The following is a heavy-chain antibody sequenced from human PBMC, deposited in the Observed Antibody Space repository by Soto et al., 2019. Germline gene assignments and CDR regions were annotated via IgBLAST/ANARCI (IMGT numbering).Heavy chain of an antibody. V-gene: IGHV1-69*12. CDR1: GGTFSSYT. CDR3: ARGNHRWLQFLYFDL. D-gene: IGHD5-12*01. CDR2: IIPIFGTE. J-gene: IGHJ2*01. Sequence: QVQLVQSGAEVKKPGSSVTVSCKASGGTFSSYTISWVRQAPGQGLEWMGGIIPIFGTENYAQKFQGRVTITADDSTSTAYMELSSLRSEDTAVYYCARGNHRWLQFLYFDLWGRGTLVTVAS.